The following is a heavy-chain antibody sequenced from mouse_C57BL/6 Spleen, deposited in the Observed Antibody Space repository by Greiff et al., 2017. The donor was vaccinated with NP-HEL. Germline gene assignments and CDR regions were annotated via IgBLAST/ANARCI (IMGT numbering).Heavy chain of an antibody. V-gene: IGHV10-1*01. J-gene: IGHJ3*01. Sequence: EVQRVESGGGLVQPKGSLKLSCAASGFSFNTYAMNWVRQAPGKGLEWVARIRSKSNNYATYYADSVKDRFTISRDDAESMLYLQMNNVKTEDTAMDYCVRQGYDVYPFAYWGQGTLVTVSA. CDR3: VRQGYDVYPFAY. D-gene: IGHD2-3*01. CDR2: IRSKSNNYAT. CDR1: GFSFNTYA.